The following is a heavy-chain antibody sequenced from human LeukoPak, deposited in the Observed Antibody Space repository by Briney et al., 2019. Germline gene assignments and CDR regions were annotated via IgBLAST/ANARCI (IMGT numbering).Heavy chain of an antibody. Sequence: GGSLRLSCAASGFTVSSNYMSWVRQAPGKGLEWVSVIYSGGSTYYADSVKGRFTIFRDNSNLYLQMNSLRAEDTAVYYCAKDCHSSGCLDHWGQGTLVTVSS. V-gene: IGHV3-53*05. D-gene: IGHD6-19*01. J-gene: IGHJ4*02. CDR1: GFTVSSNY. CDR2: IYSGGST. CDR3: AKDCHSSGCLDH.